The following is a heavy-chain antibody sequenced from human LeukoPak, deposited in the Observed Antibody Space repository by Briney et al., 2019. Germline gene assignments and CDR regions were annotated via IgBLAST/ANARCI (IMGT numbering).Heavy chain of an antibody. V-gene: IGHV1-46*01. CDR1: GYTFTSYY. CDR2: INPSGGST. Sequence: ASVKVSCKASGYTFTSYYMHWVRQAPGQGLEWMGIINPSGGSTSYAQKFQGRVTMTRDTSTSTVYMELSSLRSEDTAVYYCARDGGAAGLGYCTNGVCYKDGYYYMDVWGKGTTVTVSS. J-gene: IGHJ6*03. D-gene: IGHD2-8*01. CDR3: ARDGGAAGLGYCTNGVCYKDGYYYMDV.